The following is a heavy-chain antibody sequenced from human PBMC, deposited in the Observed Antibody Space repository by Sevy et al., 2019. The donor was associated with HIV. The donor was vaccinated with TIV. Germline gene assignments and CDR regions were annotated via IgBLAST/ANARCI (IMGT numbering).Heavy chain of an antibody. D-gene: IGHD1-1*01. CDR2: IYGGGET. J-gene: IGHJ4*02. CDR3: TTSPRPNLADY. CDR1: GFSISRNF. Sequence: GGSLRLSCAASGFSISRNFMSWVRQAPGRGLEWVSIIYGGGETYYAESVKGRFTISRDSSRNTVILQMNSLRAEDTAIYFCTTSPRPNLADYWGQGTLVTVSS. V-gene: IGHV3-53*01.